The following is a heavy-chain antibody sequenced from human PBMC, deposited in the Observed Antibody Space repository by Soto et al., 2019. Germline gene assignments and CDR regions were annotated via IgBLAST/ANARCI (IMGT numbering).Heavy chain of an antibody. Sequence: QVQLQQSGPGLVKPSETLSLTCSVSGGSISSCFKNWIRQAPGKGLEWIGCIYDSGDANYNPSLKSRVTISLDTSKNQFSLKLSSVTAADTAVYYCVSSRTAVFGDALDIWALGTMVTVSS. V-gene: IGHV4-59*03. D-gene: IGHD3-3*01. CDR1: GGSISSCF. CDR2: IYDSGDA. J-gene: IGHJ3*02. CDR3: VSSRTAVFGDALDI.